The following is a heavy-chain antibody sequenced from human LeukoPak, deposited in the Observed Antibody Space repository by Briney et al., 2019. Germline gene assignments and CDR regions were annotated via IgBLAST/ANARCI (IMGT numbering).Heavy chain of an antibody. D-gene: IGHD3-22*01. CDR1: GGSISSYY. J-gene: IGHJ4*02. CDR2: IHNSGGT. CDR3: ARSDYYDSGGYLDY. Sequence: SETLSLTCSVSGGSISSYYWSWIRQPPGKGLEWIGYIHNSGGTNYNPSLKSRVTISIDTSKNQFYLKLSSVTAADTAVYYCARSDYYDSGGYLDYWGQGTLVTVSS. V-gene: IGHV4-59*01.